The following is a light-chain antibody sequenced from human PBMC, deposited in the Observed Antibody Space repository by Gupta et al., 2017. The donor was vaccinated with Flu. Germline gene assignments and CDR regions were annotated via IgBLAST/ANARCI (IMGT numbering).Light chain of an antibody. J-gene: IGLJ2*01. CDR1: SSDISDYNY. CDR3: CSFAGSYTLV. CDR2: DVT. V-gene: IGLV2-11*03. Sequence: SVTSSCTGTSSDISDYNYFSWYQQHPGKAPKLLIYDVTERPTGVPGRFSGSKSGNTASLTISDLQAEDEADYHCCSFAGSYTLVFGGGTKLTVL.